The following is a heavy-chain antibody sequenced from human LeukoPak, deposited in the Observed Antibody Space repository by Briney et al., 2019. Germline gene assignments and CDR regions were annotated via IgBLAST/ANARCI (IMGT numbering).Heavy chain of an antibody. CDR2: IYHSGRT. Sequence: PSETLSLTCTVSGYSISSGYYWGWIRQPPGKGLEWIGSIYHSGRTSYNPSLKSRVTISVDTSKNQFSLKLSSVTAADTAVYYCARLVITMVRGVIHYFDYWGQGTLVTVSS. CDR1: GYSISSGYY. V-gene: IGHV4-38-2*02. CDR3: ARLVITMVRGVIHYFDY. D-gene: IGHD3-10*01. J-gene: IGHJ4*02.